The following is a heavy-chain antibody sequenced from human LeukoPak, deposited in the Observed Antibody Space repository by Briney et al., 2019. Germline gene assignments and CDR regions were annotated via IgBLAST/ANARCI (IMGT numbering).Heavy chain of an antibody. D-gene: IGHD3-3*01. Sequence: SETLSLTCTVSGGSISSGDYYWSWIRQPPGKGLEWIGYIYYSGSTYYNPSLKSRVTISVDTSKNQFSLKLSSVTAADTAVYYCARTVLRFLEWLPPRPYYYYMDVRGKGTTVTVSS. J-gene: IGHJ6*03. CDR2: IYYSGST. CDR1: GGSISSGDYY. CDR3: ARTVLRFLEWLPPRPYYYYMDV. V-gene: IGHV4-30-4*08.